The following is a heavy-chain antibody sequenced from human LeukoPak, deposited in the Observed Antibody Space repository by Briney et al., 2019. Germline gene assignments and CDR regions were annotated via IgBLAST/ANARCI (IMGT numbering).Heavy chain of an antibody. Sequence: PRRSLRLSCAASGFTFSSYSTNWVRQAPRKGLEWDSSISSSSSYIYYADSVKGRFTISRDNAKNSLYLQMSSLRAEDTAVYYCARDSLPLYQPFGYWGQGTLVTVSS. D-gene: IGHD2-2*01. CDR3: ARDSLPLYQPFGY. V-gene: IGHV3-21*01. J-gene: IGHJ4*02. CDR1: GFTFSSYS. CDR2: ISSSSSYI.